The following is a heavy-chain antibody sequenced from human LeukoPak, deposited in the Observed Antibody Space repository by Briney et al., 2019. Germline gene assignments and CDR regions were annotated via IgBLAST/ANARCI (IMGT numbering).Heavy chain of an antibody. Sequence: NPSETLSLTCTVSGGSISSYYWSWIRQPPGKGLEWIGYIYYSGSTNYNPSLKSRVTISVDTSKNQFSLKLSSVTAADTAVCYCARGYGDYYYYYMDVWGKGTTVTIS. CDR3: ARGYGDYYYYYMDV. J-gene: IGHJ6*03. CDR1: GGSISSYY. D-gene: IGHD4-17*01. V-gene: IGHV4-59*01. CDR2: IYYSGST.